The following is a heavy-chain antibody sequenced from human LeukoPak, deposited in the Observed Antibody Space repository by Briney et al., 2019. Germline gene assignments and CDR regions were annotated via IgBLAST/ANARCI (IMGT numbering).Heavy chain of an antibody. J-gene: IGHJ4*02. CDR2: IYSGGST. V-gene: IGHV3-53*01. CDR1: GFTVSSNY. Sequence: TGGSLRLSCAASGFTVSSNYMSWVRQAPGKGLEWVSVIYSGGSTYYADSVKGRFTISRDNSKNTLYLQTNSLRAEDTAVYYCATSAVRAGPYYFDYWGQGTLVTVSS. CDR3: ATSAVRAGPYYFDY. D-gene: IGHD3-10*01.